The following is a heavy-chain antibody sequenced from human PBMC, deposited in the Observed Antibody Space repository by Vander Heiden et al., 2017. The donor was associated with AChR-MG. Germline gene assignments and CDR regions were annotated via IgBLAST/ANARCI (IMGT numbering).Heavy chain of an antibody. V-gene: IGHV3-15*01. D-gene: IGHD3-3*01. CDR2: IKSKTDGGTT. J-gene: IGHJ6*02. CDR1: GFTFSNAW. Sequence: VQLVESGGGLAKPGRSLRLSWSASGFTFSNAWLSCVRQAPGKGLEWVGRIKSKTDGGTTDYAAPVKGRFTISRDDSKNTLYLQMNSLKTEDTAVYYCTTVLRFLEWLPCYYYGMDVWGQGTTVTVSS. CDR3: TTVLRFLEWLPCYYYGMDV.